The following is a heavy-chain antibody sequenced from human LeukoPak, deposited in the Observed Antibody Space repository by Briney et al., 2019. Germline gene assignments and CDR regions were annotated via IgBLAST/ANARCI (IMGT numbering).Heavy chain of an antibody. D-gene: IGHD2-21*01. CDR2: IYYSGST. J-gene: IGHJ5*02. CDR1: GGSVNSGSYY. Sequence: PSETLSLTCTVSGGSVNSGSYYWSWIRQPPGKGLEWIGYIYYSGSTSYNPSLKSRVTISVDTSKNQFSLKLSSVTAADTAVYYCARGPYFDPWGQGTLVTVSS. V-gene: IGHV4-61*01. CDR3: ARGPYFDP.